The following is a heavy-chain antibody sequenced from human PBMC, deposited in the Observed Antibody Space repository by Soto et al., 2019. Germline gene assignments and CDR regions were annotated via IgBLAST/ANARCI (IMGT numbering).Heavy chain of an antibody. CDR3: ASGYSSSSGGFDT. D-gene: IGHD6-6*01. V-gene: IGHV4-4*02. J-gene: IGHJ5*02. CDR2: IYHSGST. CDR1: GGSISSSNW. Sequence: XETLSLTCAVSGGSISSSNWWSWVRQPPGKGLEWIVEIYHSGSTNYNPSLKSRVTISVDKSKNQFSLKLSSVTAADTAVYYCASGYSSSSGGFDTWGQGTLVTVSS.